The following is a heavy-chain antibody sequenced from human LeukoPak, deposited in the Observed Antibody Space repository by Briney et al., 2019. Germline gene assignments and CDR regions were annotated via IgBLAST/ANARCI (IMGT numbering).Heavy chain of an antibody. J-gene: IGHJ6*03. CDR1: GFTFSSYS. D-gene: IGHD2-2*03. CDR2: ISSSSSYI. CDR3: ARDGYCSSTSCYVYCYYYMDV. V-gene: IGHV3-21*01. Sequence: PGGSLRLSCAASGFTFSSYSMNWVRQAPGKGLEWVSSISSSSSYIYYADSVKGRFTISRDNAENSLYLQMNSLRAEDTAVYYCARDGYCSSTSCYVYCYYYMDVWGKGTTVTVSS.